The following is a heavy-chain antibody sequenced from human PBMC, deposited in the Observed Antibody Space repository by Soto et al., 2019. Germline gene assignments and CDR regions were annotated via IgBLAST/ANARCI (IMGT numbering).Heavy chain of an antibody. CDR1: GGSIGSSSYY. CDR3: ARRVRDTMVRGVIIDYGMDV. D-gene: IGHD3-10*01. Sequence: FLTCTVSGGSIGSSSYYWGWIRQPPGKGLEWIGSIYYSGSTYYNPSLKSRVTISVDTSKNQFSLKLSSVTAADTAVYYCARRVRDTMVRGVIIDYGMDVWGQGTTVTVSS. V-gene: IGHV4-39*01. J-gene: IGHJ6*02. CDR2: IYYSGST.